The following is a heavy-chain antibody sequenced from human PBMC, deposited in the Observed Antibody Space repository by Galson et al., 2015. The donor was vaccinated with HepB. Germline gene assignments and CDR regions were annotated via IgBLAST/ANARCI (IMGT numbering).Heavy chain of an antibody. CDR3: ARQGRGRLSLRTVTPAAS. J-gene: IGHJ5*02. CDR2: IDPSDSYT. V-gene: IGHV5-10-1*01. CDR1: GYSFTSYW. D-gene: IGHD6-25*01. Sequence: QSGAEVKKPGESLRISCKSSGYSFTSYWISWVRQMPGKGLEWMGRIDPSDSYTNYSPSFHGHVTISADKSISTAYLQWSSLKASDSAIYYCARQGRGRLSLRTVTPAASWGQGTLVTVSS.